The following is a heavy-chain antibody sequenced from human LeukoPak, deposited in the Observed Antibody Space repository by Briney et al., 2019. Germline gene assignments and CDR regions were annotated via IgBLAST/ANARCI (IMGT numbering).Heavy chain of an antibody. CDR2: INPNSGGT. V-gene: IGHV1-2*06. Sequence: ASVKVSCKASGYTFTSYAMHWVRQAPGQGLEWMGRINPNSGGTNYAQKFQGRVTMTRDTSTSTVYMELSSLRSEDTAVYYCARDCSPNTAMVLFDYWGQGTLVTVSS. CDR3: ARDCSPNTAMVLFDY. J-gene: IGHJ4*02. D-gene: IGHD5-18*01. CDR1: GYTFTSYA.